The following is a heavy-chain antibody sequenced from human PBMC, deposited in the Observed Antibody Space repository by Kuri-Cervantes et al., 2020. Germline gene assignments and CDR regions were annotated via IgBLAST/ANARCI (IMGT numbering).Heavy chain of an antibody. V-gene: IGHV4-61*02. CDR2: IYTSGST. J-gene: IGHJ2*01. CDR3: ARDAMVRGVSSWYFDL. D-gene: IGHD3-10*01. CDR1: GGSISSSSYY. Sequence: LRLSCTVSGGSISSSSYYWGWIRQPPGKGLEWIGRIYTSGSTNYKASLKSRVTISVDTSKNQFSLKLSSVTAADTAVYYCARDAMVRGVSSWYFDLWGRGTLVTVSS.